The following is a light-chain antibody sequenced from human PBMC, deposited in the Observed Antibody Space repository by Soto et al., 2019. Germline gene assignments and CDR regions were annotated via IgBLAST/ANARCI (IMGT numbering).Light chain of an antibody. CDR3: NSYASSRSYV. J-gene: IGLJ1*01. CDR2: DVS. Sequence: QSVLTQPASVSGSPGQSITISCTGTSSDVGGYNYVSWYQQHPGKAPKLLIYDVSNRPSGVSNRFSGSKSGNTASLTISGLQAEAEADYYCNSYASSRSYVFGTGTKLTVL. CDR1: SSDVGGYNY. V-gene: IGLV2-14*01.